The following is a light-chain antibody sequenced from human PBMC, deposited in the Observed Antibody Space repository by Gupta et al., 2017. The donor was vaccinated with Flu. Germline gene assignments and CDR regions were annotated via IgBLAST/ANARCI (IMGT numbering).Light chain of an antibody. CDR1: QSISSY. CDR3: QQSYSTPPIT. V-gene: IGKV1-39*01. J-gene: IGKJ5*01. CDR2: AAS. Sequence: PSSLSASVGDRVTITCRASQSISSYLNWYQQKPGKAPKLLIYAASSLQSGVPSRFSGSGSGTDFTLTISSLQPEDFATYYCQQSYSTPPITFGQGTRLEIK.